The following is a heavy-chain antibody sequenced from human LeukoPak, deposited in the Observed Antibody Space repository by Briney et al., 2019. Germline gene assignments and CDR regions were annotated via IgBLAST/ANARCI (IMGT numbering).Heavy chain of an antibody. CDR2: IYPGDSDT. CDR3: ARLYSSSWQNFDY. Sequence: GEALKISCKGSGYSFTSYWIGWVRQMPGKGLEWMGIIYPGDSDTRYSPSFQGQVTISADKSISTAYLQWSSLRASDTAMHYCARLYSSSWQNFDYWGQGTLVTVSS. J-gene: IGHJ4*02. V-gene: IGHV5-51*01. CDR1: GYSFTSYW. D-gene: IGHD6-13*01.